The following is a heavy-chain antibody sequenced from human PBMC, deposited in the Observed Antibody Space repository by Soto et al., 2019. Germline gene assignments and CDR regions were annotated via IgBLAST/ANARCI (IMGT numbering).Heavy chain of an antibody. CDR2: VKPDESEK. J-gene: IGHJ5*02. Sequence: GGSLRLSCTASGFTFSDSWMTWVRQAPGKGLEWVARVKPDESEKKYADSVKGRFSISRDNAKNSMYLQMDSLRGEDTAVYYCVRGGSNYASWGQGTLVTVSS. D-gene: IGHD4-4*01. CDR1: GFTFSDSW. CDR3: VRGGSNYAS. V-gene: IGHV3-7*01.